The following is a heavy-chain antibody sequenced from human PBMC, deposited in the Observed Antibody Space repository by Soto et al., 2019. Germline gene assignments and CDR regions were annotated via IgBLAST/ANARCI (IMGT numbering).Heavy chain of an antibody. J-gene: IGHJ6*02. CDR1: GFTFSSYS. CDR3: ARDLVGNPQNFPYYYYGMDV. CDR2: ISSSSSTI. V-gene: IGHV3-48*02. D-gene: IGHD3-16*01. Sequence: GGSLRLSCAASGFTFSSYSMNWVRQAPGKGLEWVSYISSSSSTIYYADSVKGRFTISRDNAKNSLYLQMNSLRDEDTAVYYCARDLVGNPQNFPYYYYGMDVWGQGTTVTVSS.